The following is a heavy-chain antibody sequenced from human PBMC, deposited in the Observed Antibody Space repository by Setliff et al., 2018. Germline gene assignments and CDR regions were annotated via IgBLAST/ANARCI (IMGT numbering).Heavy chain of an antibody. D-gene: IGHD2-15*01. CDR1: GFTFSNAW. J-gene: IGHJ4*02. CDR3: ARDEVNCSGSKCYSGFDS. Sequence: GGSLRLSCAASGFTFSNAWMNWVRQAPGKGLEWVSYIISNSLTIHYADSVRGRFTVSRDNARNSLYLQMNNLRAEDTAVYYCARDEVNCSGSKCYSGFDSWGQGTLVTVSS. CDR2: IISNSLTI. V-gene: IGHV3-48*01.